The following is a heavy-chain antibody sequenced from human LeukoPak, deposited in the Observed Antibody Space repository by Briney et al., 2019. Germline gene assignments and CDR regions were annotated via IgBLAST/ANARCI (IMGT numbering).Heavy chain of an antibody. J-gene: IGHJ4*02. CDR1: GYTFTGYY. CDR2: INPNSGGT. CDR3: AKSRFPGEDYYGNFDN. V-gene: IGHV1-2*02. Sequence: GASVKVSCKASGYTFTGYYMHWVRQAPGQGLEWMGWINPNSGGTNYAQKFQGRVTMARDTSISTAYMELSRLRSDDTAVYYCAKSRFPGEDYYGNFDNWGQGTLVTVSS. D-gene: IGHD3-10*01.